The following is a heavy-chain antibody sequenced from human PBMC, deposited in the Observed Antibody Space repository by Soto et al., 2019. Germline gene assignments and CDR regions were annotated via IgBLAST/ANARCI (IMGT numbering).Heavy chain of an antibody. D-gene: IGHD6-13*01. V-gene: IGHV1-69*01. Sequence: QVQLVQSGAEVKKPGSSVKVSCKASGGTFSSYRINWVRQAPGQGLEWVGGIVPIYRTADYAQKFQGRVTITADESPRTSYMVLRSLKSQDTAVYYCVRDSGAKLSSSWGEGPRATVSS. CDR1: GGTFSSYR. CDR3: VRDSGAKLSSS. CDR2: IVPIYRTA. J-gene: IGHJ4*02.